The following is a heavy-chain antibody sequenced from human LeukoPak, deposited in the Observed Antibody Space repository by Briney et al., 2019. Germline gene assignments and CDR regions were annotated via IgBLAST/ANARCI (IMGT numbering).Heavy chain of an antibody. V-gene: IGHV4-4*02. J-gene: IGHJ4*02. CDR2: IYHSGST. Sequence: SETLSLTCAVSGAPISSKNWWWSWVRQPPGKGLEWIGEIYHSGSTNYNPSLKSRVTMSVDKSKNQFSLKLSSVTAADTAVYYCASAEPRGIIWYPYWGQGTLVTVSS. CDR1: GAPISSKNW. CDR3: ASAEPRGIIWYPY. D-gene: IGHD6-13*01.